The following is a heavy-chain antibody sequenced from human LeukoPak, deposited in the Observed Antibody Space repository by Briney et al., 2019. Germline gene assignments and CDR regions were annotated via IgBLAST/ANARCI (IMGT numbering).Heavy chain of an antibody. CDR3: ARQLLRQRNPPGYYFDY. CDR1: GGSFSGYY. Sequence: NSSETLSLTCAVYGGSFSGYYWSWIRQPPGKGLEWIGEINHSGSTNYNPSLKSRVTISVDTSKNQFSLKLSSVTAADTAVYYCARQLLRQRNPPGYYFDYWGQGTLVTVSS. CDR2: INHSGST. J-gene: IGHJ4*02. V-gene: IGHV4-34*01. D-gene: IGHD3-22*01.